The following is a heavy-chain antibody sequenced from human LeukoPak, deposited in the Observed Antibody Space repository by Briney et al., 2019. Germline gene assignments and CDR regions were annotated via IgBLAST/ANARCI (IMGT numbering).Heavy chain of an antibody. Sequence: PSETLSLTCTVSGDSISRSTYYWDWIRQPPGKGLEWIGRVYYGRSPYFNPSLESRATISVDTSKNHFSLKMSSVTAADTAVYYCARSSGTWTFSYWGQGTLVTVSS. D-gene: IGHD6-25*01. CDR1: GDSISRSTYY. J-gene: IGHJ4*02. CDR2: VYYGRSP. CDR3: ARSSGTWTFSY. V-gene: IGHV4-39*02.